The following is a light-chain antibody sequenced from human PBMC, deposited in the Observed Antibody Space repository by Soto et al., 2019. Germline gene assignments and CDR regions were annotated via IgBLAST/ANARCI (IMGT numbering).Light chain of an antibody. Sequence: ENVLTQSPGTLSLSPGERATLSCRASQTVSSYLTWYQQRPGQAPRLLISGASRRATGIPDRFSGSGSVTDFTLTISSLEPEDFALYYCQQYGTSPITFGHGTRLEIK. CDR1: QTVSSY. CDR2: GAS. J-gene: IGKJ5*01. CDR3: QQYGTSPIT. V-gene: IGKV3-20*01.